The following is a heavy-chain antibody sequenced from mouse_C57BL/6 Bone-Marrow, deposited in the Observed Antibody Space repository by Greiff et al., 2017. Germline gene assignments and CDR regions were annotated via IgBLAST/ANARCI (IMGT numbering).Heavy chain of an antibody. CDR2: ICPGSGST. Sequence: VQLQQSGPELVKPGASVKISCKASGYTFTDYSITWVRQRPGQGLEWIGWICPGSGSTYYNDTFKGKDTLTVDKSSSTANMLLSSLTSEDSAVYFCARSGNYGRRVYYYAMDYWGQGTSVTVSS. D-gene: IGHD1-1*01. J-gene: IGHJ4*01. V-gene: IGHV1-75*01. CDR3: ARSGNYGRRVYYYAMDY. CDR1: GYTFTDYS.